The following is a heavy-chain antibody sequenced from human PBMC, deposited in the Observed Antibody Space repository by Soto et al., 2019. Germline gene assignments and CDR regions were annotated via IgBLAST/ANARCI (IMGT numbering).Heavy chain of an antibody. CDR2: IYYSGST. D-gene: IGHD2-2*01. Sequence: SETLSLTCTVSGGSISSGGYYWSWIRQHPGKGLEWIGYIYYSGSTYYNPSLKSRVTISVDTSKNQFSLKLSSVTAADTAVYYCARGQYCSSTSCSKAWFDPWGQGTLVTVSS. CDR3: ARGQYCSSTSCSKAWFDP. V-gene: IGHV4-31*03. CDR1: GGSISSGGYY. J-gene: IGHJ5*02.